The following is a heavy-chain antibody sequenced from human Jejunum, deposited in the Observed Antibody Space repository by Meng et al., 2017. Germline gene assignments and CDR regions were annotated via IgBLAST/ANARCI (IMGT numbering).Heavy chain of an antibody. Sequence: QVQLQESGPGLVKPSQTLSLTCSVSGGSISGDDYFWSWIRQPPGKGLEWIGYIHYIGSAFYHPSLKSRVTISQDTSKNQFSLQLSSVTAADTAIYYCARVGLGWSGFDSWGQGSLVTVSS. CDR3: ARVGLGWSGFDS. CDR2: IHYIGSA. V-gene: IGHV4-30-4*01. J-gene: IGHJ4*02. D-gene: IGHD6-19*01. CDR1: GGSISGDDYF.